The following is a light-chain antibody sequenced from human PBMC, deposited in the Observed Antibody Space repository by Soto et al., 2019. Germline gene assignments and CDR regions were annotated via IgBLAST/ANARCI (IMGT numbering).Light chain of an antibody. Sequence: QSALTQPPSASGSPGQSVTISCTGTSSDVGGYNYVSWYQQHPGKAPKDMIYEVSKRPSGVPDRFSGSKSGNTASLTVSGLKAEDEADYYCSSYAGSNLYVFGTGTKLTVL. J-gene: IGLJ1*01. CDR1: SSDVGGYNY. CDR3: SSYAGSNLYV. V-gene: IGLV2-8*01. CDR2: EVS.